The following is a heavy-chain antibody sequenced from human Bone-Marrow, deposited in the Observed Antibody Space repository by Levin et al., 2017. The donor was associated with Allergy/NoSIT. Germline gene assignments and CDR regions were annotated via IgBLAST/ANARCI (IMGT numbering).Heavy chain of an antibody. CDR2: IYPDDSDT. V-gene: IGHV5-51*01. CDR3: ARLRAETPKIYYFDL. Sequence: GGSLRLSCKASGYIFSTYWIAWVRQMPGKGLEWMGIIYPDDSDTRYIPTFEGQVTISADKSITTAYMQWSSLKASDTAIYYCARLRAETPKIYYFDLWGQGTLVSVAS. D-gene: IGHD5-24*01. CDR1: GYIFSTYW. J-gene: IGHJ4*02.